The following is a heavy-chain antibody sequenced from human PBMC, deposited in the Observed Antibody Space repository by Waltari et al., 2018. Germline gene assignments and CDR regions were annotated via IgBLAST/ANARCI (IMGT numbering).Heavy chain of an antibody. CDR2: INHSGST. CDR3: ASLTPPYYYDSSGYYTDY. J-gene: IGHJ4*02. V-gene: IGHV4-34*01. D-gene: IGHD3-22*01. Sequence: QVQLQQWGAGLLKPSETLSLTCAVYGGSFSGYYWSWIRPPPGKGLEWIGEINHSGSTNYNPALKSPCTISVDTSKNQFSLKLSSVTAADTAVYYCASLTPPYYYDSSGYYTDYWGQGTLVTVSS. CDR1: GGSFSGYY.